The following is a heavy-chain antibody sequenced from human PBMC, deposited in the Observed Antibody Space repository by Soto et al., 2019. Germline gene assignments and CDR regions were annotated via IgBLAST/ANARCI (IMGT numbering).Heavy chain of an antibody. D-gene: IGHD3-3*01. CDR2: IYWDDDK. CDR3: AHTDYDFWSGYPNANYYIDY. Sequence: QITLKESGPTLVKPTQTLTLTCTFSGFSLSTSGVGVGWIRQPPGKALEWLALIYWDDDKRYSPSLKSRLTITKDTSKNQVVLTMTNMDPVDTATYYCAHTDYDFWSGYPNANYYIDYWGQGTLVTVSS. J-gene: IGHJ4*02. V-gene: IGHV2-5*02. CDR1: GFSLSTSGVG.